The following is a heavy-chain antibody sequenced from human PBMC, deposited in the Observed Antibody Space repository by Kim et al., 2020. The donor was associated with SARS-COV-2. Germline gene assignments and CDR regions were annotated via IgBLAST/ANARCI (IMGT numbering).Heavy chain of an antibody. J-gene: IGHJ6*02. Sequence: GGSLRLSCAASGFTFSSYAMHWVRQAPGKGLEWVAVISYDGSNKYYADSVKGRFTISRDNSKNTLYLQMNSLRAEDTAVYYCARDQVSIAARPRVPLYYYYYGMDVWGQGPTVTVSS. CDR2: ISYDGSNK. CDR1: GFTFSSYA. D-gene: IGHD6-6*01. V-gene: IGHV3-30*04. CDR3: ARDQVSIAARPRVPLYYYYYGMDV.